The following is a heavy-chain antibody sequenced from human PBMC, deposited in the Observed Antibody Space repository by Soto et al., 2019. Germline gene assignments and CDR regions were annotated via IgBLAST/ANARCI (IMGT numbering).Heavy chain of an antibody. J-gene: IGHJ4*02. CDR3: AKNPGYYYDSTGYHFDY. CDR2: ISYGGGTT. D-gene: IGHD3-22*01. V-gene: IGHV3-23*01. Sequence: QTGGSLRVSCAASEFTFSNYAMSWFRQAPGKGLEWVSAISYGGGTTYYADSVKGRFTISRDNSKNTLYLQMNSLRAEDTAVYYCAKNPGYYYDSTGYHFDYWGQGTLVTVSS. CDR1: EFTFSNYA.